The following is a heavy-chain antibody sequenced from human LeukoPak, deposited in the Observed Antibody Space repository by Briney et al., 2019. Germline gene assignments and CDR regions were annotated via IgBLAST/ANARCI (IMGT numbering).Heavy chain of an antibody. CDR2: IHNSGIT. V-gene: IGHV4-59*08. CDR3: ARQPDRRQVAL. Sequence: SETLSLTCTVSGGSISSYYWSRIRQPPGKGVEWIAYIHNSGITSYNPSLKSRVTISVDTSKNQFSLELSSVTAADTAVYYCARQPDRRQVALWGQGTLVTVSS. J-gene: IGHJ4*02. CDR1: GGSISSYY. D-gene: IGHD1-14*01.